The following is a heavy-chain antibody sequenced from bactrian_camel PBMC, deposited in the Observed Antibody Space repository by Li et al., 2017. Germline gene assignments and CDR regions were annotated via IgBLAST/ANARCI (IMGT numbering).Heavy chain of an antibody. D-gene: IGHD3*01. CDR1: GYRYSTYC. J-gene: IGHJ4*01. CDR2: IDSDGRT. V-gene: IGHV3S42*01. Sequence: DVQLVESGGGSVQAGESLRLSCVVSGYRYSTYCMGWFRQAPGNEREPLASIDSDGRTSVADSVKGRFTISQDGAKNTLYLHMNNLKPEDTAMYHCAASGGQLGRWCYEFPVNWVSWLYNWGQGTQVTVS. CDR3: AASGGQLGRWCYEFPVNWVSWLYN.